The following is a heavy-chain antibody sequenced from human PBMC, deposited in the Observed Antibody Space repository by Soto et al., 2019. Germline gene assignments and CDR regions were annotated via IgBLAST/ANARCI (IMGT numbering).Heavy chain of an antibody. CDR1: GGSFSGYY. J-gene: IGHJ4*02. V-gene: IGHV4-34*01. D-gene: IGHD4-17*01. Sequence: QVQLQQWGAGLLKPSETLSLTCAVYGGSFSGYYWSWIRQPPGKGLEWIGEINHSGSTNYNPSLKSRVXKSXDXSKNQFSLKLSSVTAADTAVYYCARGWDYGDYVLDYWGQGTLVTVSS. CDR3: ARGWDYGDYVLDY. CDR2: INHSGST.